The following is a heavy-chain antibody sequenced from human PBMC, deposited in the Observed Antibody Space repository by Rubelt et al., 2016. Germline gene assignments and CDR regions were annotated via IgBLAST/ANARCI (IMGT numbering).Heavy chain of an antibody. CDR3: ARVSSEVPAAMNYYYYMDV. D-gene: IGHD2-2*01. Sequence: QVTLKESGPVLVRPAETLTLTCTVSGFSFSNPRMGVSWIRQPPGKALEWLAHIFSNDEKSYSPSLKSSLTISKDTSKSQVVLTMTNIDPSDTATYFLARVSSEVPAAMNYYYYMDVWGQGTTVTVSS. J-gene: IGHJ6*02. CDR2: IFSNDEK. CDR1: GFSFSNPRMG. V-gene: IGHV2-26*01.